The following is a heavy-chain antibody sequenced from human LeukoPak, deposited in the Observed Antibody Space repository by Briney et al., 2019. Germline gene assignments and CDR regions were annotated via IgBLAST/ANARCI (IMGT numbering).Heavy chain of an antibody. J-gene: IGHJ4*02. CDR2: TYYRSKWYN. Sequence: SQTLSLTCAISGDSVSSNSAAWNWIRQSPSRGLEWPGWTYYRSKWYNDYAVSVKSRITIDPDTSKNQFSLQLNSVTPEDTAVYYCARDRLYDSSGYYLGDFDYWGQGTLVTVSS. CDR3: ARDRLYDSSGYYLGDFDY. D-gene: IGHD3-22*01. CDR1: GDSVSSNSAA. V-gene: IGHV6-1*01.